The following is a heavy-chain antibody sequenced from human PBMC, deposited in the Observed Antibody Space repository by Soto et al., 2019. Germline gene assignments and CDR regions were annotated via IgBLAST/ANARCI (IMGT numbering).Heavy chain of an antibody. D-gene: IGHD3-10*01. V-gene: IGHV1-18*01. CDR1: GYTFTSYG. J-gene: IGHJ6*02. Sequence: QVQLVQSGAEVKKPGASVKVSCKASGYTFTSYGISWVRQAPGQGLEWMGWISAYNGNTNYAQKLQGRVTMTTDTTTSTAYMELRSLRSDDTVVYYCARDRLMVRGVKYYYYYYGMDVWGQGTTVTVSS. CDR2: ISAYNGNT. CDR3: ARDRLMVRGVKYYYYYYGMDV.